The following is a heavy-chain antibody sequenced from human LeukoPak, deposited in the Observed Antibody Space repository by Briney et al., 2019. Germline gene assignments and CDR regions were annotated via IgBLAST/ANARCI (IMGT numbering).Heavy chain of an antibody. Sequence: GGSLRLSCAASGFTFDDYAMHWVRQAPGKGLEWVSLISWDGGSTYYADSVKGRFTISRDNSKNSLYLQMNSLRAEDTALYYCAKDRRYCSGGSCWANVFDLWGQGTLVTVSS. CDR1: GFTFDDYA. J-gene: IGHJ5*02. D-gene: IGHD2-15*01. CDR3: AKDRRYCSGGSCWANVFDL. CDR2: ISWDGGST. V-gene: IGHV3-43D*03.